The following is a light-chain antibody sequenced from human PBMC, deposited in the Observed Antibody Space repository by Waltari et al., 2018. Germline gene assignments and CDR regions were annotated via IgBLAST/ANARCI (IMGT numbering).Light chain of an antibody. CDR1: SSDVGTYNL. V-gene: IGLV2-23*02. Sequence: QSALTQPACVSGSAGQSITISCTGTSSDVGTYNLVSWYQQHPGKAPKLMIYEASKRPSGVSHRFSGSKTGNTASLTISGLQAEDEADYFCCSYAGGHTLVFGGGTKLTVL. CDR3: CSYAGGHTLV. J-gene: IGLJ3*02. CDR2: EAS.